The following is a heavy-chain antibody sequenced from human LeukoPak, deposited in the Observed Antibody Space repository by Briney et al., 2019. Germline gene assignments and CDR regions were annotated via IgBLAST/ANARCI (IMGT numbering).Heavy chain of an antibody. D-gene: IGHD3-10*02. CDR2: ISGTGLST. CDR1: GFTFRSYG. Sequence: PGGSLRLSCAASGFTFRSYGMSWVRQAPGKGLEWVSFISGTGLSTYYADSVKGRFTISRDNSKNTLYLQMNSLRAEDTAVYYCAKLMRHMREDVHDIWGQGTMVTVSS. CDR3: AKLMRHMREDVHDI. V-gene: IGHV3-23*01. J-gene: IGHJ3*02.